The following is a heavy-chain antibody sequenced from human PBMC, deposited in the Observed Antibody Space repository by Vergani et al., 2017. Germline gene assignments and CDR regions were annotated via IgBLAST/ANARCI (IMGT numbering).Heavy chain of an antibody. CDR1: GFTFDDYG. V-gene: IGHV3-20*04. D-gene: IGHD3-3*01. CDR2: INWNGGST. Sequence: EVQLVESGGGVVRPGGSLRLSCAASGFTFDDYGMSWVRQAPGKGLEWVSGINWNGGSTGYADSVKGRFTISRDNAKNSLYLQMNSLRAEDTALYYCARERNAYYDFWSGYYTQYYFDSWGQGTLVTVSS. CDR3: ARERNAYYDFWSGYYTQYYFDS. J-gene: IGHJ4*02.